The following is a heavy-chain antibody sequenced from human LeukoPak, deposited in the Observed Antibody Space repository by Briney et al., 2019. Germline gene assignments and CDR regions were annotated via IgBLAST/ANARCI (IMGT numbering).Heavy chain of an antibody. CDR3: ARYYCSATNCPGTDY. CDR1: GGSISSGGYY. CDR2: IYHSGST. J-gene: IGHJ4*02. V-gene: IGHV4-30-2*05. D-gene: IGHD2-2*01. Sequence: SQTLSLTCTVSGGSISSGGYYWSWIRQPPGKGLEWIGYIYHSGSTYYNPSLKSRVTISVDTSKNQFSLRLSSVTAADTAVYFCARYYCSATNCPGTDYWGQGTLVTVSS.